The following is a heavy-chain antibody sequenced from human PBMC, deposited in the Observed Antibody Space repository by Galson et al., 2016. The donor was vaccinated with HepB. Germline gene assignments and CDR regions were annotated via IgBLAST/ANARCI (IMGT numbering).Heavy chain of an antibody. Sequence: SLRLSCAASGLTVSSNYMSWVRQAPGKGLEWVSVIYSGGSTYYADSVKGRFTISRDNSKNTLYLQMNSLRAGDTAVYYCARGNYGDPFDYWGQGTLVTVSS. CDR1: GLTVSSNY. D-gene: IGHD4-17*01. CDR3: ARGNYGDPFDY. V-gene: IGHV3-53*01. CDR2: IYSGGST. J-gene: IGHJ4*02.